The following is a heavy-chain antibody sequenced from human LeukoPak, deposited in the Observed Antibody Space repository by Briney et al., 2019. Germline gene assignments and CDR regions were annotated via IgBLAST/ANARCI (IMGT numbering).Heavy chain of an antibody. CDR1: GGSISSSTW. D-gene: IGHD2-15*01. Sequence: SETLSLTCTVSGGSISSSTWWSWVRQPPGKGLEWTGEIYHSGGTSYNPSLKGRVTILVDKSKNQFSLKLNSVTAADTAVYYCARRPCSGGFCPFDSWGQGTLVTVSS. J-gene: IGHJ4*02. V-gene: IGHV4-4*02. CDR3: ARRPCSGGFCPFDS. CDR2: IYHSGGT.